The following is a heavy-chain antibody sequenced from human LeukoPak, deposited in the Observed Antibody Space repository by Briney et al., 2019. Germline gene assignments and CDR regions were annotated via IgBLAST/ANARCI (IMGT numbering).Heavy chain of an antibody. V-gene: IGHV1-46*01. CDR1: GYTFTSYY. Sequence: GASVKVPCKASGYTFTSYYMHWVRQAPGQGLEWMGIINPSGGSTSYAQKFQGRVTMTRDTSTSTVYMELSSLRSEDTAVYYCARLYCSSTSCSKGGFDYWGQGTLVTVSS. CDR3: ARLYCSSTSCSKGGFDY. J-gene: IGHJ4*02. CDR2: INPSGGST. D-gene: IGHD2-2*01.